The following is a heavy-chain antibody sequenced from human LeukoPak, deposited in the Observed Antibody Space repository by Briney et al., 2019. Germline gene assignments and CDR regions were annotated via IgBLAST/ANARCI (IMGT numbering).Heavy chain of an antibody. V-gene: IGHV3-7*01. Sequence: PGGSLRPSCAASGFTFSNYWMSWVRQAPGKGPEWVAKIDKDGSEKYSVDSVRGRFTISRDNAKNTLYLQMDSLRAEDTAVYYCARPGTYCSGYGSCFPFEYWGQGSLVIVSS. CDR2: IDKDGSEK. CDR3: ARPGTYCSGYGSCFPFEY. CDR1: GFTFSNYW. J-gene: IGHJ4*02. D-gene: IGHD2-15*01.